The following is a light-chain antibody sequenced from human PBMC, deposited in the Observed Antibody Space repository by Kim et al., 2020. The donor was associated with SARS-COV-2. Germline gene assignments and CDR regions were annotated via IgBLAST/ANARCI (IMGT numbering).Light chain of an antibody. CDR2: TNN. CDR3: HVWDTNTAWV. V-gene: IGLV3-9*01. J-gene: IGLJ3*02. CDR1: NIGRKN. Sequence: SYELTQPLSVSTALDQTARITCVGNNIGRKNVHWYQHKPGQAPVLVIYTNNNRPSGIPDRFSGSNSGNTATLTISRAQAGDEADYYCHVWDTNTAWVFGGGTKLTVL.